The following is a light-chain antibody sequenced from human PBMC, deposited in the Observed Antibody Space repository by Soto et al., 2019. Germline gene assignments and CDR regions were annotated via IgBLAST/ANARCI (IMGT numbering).Light chain of an antibody. CDR3: QQYYSYRLT. V-gene: IGKV1-8*01. J-gene: IGKJ4*01. CDR1: QGISSY. Sequence: IQMTQSPSTLSATAGDRVTITCRASQGISSYLAWYQQKPGKAPKLLIYAASTLQSGVPSRFSGSGSGTDFTLTISYLQSEDFATYYCQQYYSYRLTFGGGTKVDIK. CDR2: AAS.